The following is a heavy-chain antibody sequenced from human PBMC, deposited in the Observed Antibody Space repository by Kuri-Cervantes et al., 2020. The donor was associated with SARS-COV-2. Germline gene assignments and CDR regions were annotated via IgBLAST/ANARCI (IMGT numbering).Heavy chain of an antibody. CDR2: ISSSSSTI. CDR1: GFTFSSYS. Sequence: LSLACAASGFTFSSYSMNWVRQAPGKGLEWVSYISSSSSTIYYAESVRGRFTISRDNVKNSLYPQMNSLRAEDTAVYYCAKVAYSYGYPTHYFDYWGQGTLVTVSS. D-gene: IGHD5-18*01. CDR3: AKVAYSYGYPTHYFDY. V-gene: IGHV3-48*01. J-gene: IGHJ4*02.